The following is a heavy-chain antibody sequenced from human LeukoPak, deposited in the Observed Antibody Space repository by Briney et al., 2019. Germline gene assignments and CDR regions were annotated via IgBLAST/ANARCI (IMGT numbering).Heavy chain of an antibody. CDR3: ARGDAYYYDSSGYCFDY. CDR2: INTNTGNP. V-gene: IGHV7-4-1*02. CDR1: GYNFQSSG. J-gene: IGHJ4*02. D-gene: IGHD3-22*01. Sequence: ASVKVSCKASGYNFQSSGISWVRQAPGQGLEWMGWINTNTGNPTYAQGFTGRFVFSLDTSVSTAYLQISSLKAEDTAVYYCARGDAYYYDSSGYCFDYWGQGTLVTVSS.